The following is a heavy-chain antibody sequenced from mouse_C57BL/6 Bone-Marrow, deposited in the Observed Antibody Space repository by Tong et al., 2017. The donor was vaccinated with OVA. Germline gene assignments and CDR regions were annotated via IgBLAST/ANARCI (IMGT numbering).Heavy chain of an antibody. V-gene: IGHV1-23*01. J-gene: IGHJ2*01. CDR3: TSSRLVVKDYFGY. CDR2: IDPETCGT. CDR1: GYTFTDYE. Sequence: VQLQESGAELVRPGASVKLSCKASGYTFTDYEMHCVKQTPVHGLEWIGAIDPETCGTAYNHKFKGKATLTSDKSSSTAYMELRILTSEDCAVYYCTSSRLVVKDYFGYRGHGTTLTVSA. D-gene: IGHD1-1*02.